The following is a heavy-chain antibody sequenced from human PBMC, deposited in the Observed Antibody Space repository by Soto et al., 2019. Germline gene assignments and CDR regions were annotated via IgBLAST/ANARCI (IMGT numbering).Heavy chain of an antibody. D-gene: IGHD3-3*01. CDR2: INHSGST. V-gene: IGHV4-34*01. Sequence: SETLSLTCAVYGGSFSGYYWSWIRQPPGKGLEWIGEINHSGSTNYNPSLKSRVTISVDTSKNQFSLKLSSVTAADTAVYYCARGRKYHDSWSGYRFPYSGQGTLLTVSS. J-gene: IGHJ4*02. CDR3: ARGRKYHDSWSGYRFPY. CDR1: GGSFSGYY.